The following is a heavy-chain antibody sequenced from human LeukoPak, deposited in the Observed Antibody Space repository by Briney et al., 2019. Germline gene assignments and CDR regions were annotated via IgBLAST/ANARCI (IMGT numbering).Heavy chain of an antibody. V-gene: IGHV4-4*07. D-gene: IGHD2-2*01. CDR1: GGSIRSYY. Sequence: SETLSLTCTVSGGSIRSYYWSWLRQPAGKGLEWIGRIYSSGSTNYNPSLTSRGTMSVDTSKNQFSLKLSSVTAADTAVYYCARGVGYCRSTSCWANWFDPWGQGTLVTVSS. CDR3: ARGVGYCRSTSCWANWFDP. J-gene: IGHJ5*02. CDR2: IYSSGST.